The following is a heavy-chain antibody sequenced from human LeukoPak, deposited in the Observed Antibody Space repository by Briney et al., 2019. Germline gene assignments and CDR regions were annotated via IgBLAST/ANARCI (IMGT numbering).Heavy chain of an antibody. Sequence: PGGSLRLSCAASGFTFSSYWMHWVRQAPGKGLVWVSRINSDGSTTKYADSVQGRFTVSRDNAKNTLYLQMSSLRAEDTPVYYCARTGGYYFDYWGQGTLVTVSS. CDR2: INSDGSTT. CDR3: ARTGGYYFDY. CDR1: GFTFSSYW. J-gene: IGHJ4*02. V-gene: IGHV3-74*01. D-gene: IGHD7-27*01.